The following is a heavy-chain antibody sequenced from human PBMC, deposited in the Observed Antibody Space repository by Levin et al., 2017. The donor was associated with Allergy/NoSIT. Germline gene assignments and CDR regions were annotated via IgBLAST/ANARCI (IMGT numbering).Heavy chain of an antibody. V-gene: IGHV3-23*01. CDR1: GFTFSRYS. CDR2: IVDSGDET. J-gene: IGHJ4*02. D-gene: IGHD6-19*01. Sequence: QHGESLKISCAASGFTFSRYSMSWVRQAPGKGLEWVSVIVDSGDETYSADSVKGRFTISRDNSKNTLYLQMNSLRAEDTAVYFCAKRQWPYYFDYWGQGTLVTVSS. CDR3: AKRQWPYYFDY.